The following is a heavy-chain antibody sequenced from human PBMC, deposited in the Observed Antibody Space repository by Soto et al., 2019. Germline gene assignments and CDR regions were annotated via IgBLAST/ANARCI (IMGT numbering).Heavy chain of an antibody. V-gene: IGHV3-33*01. CDR2: IWYDGSNK. Sequence: GGSLRLSCAASGFTFSSYGMHWVRQAPGKGLEWVAVIWYDGSNKYYADSVKGRFTISRDNSKNTLYLQMNSLRAEDTAVYYCAREDSSGWYAQVRKAKNYYYMDVWGKGTTVTVSS. D-gene: IGHD6-19*01. CDR3: AREDSSGWYAQVRKAKNYYYMDV. CDR1: GFTFSSYG. J-gene: IGHJ6*03.